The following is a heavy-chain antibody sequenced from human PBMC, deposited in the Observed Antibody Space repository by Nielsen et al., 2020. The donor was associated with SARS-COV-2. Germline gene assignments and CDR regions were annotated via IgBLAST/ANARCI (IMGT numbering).Heavy chain of an antibody. Sequence: ASVKVSCKASGYTFTSYGISWVRQAPGQGLEWMGWISAYNGNTNYAQKLQGRVTMTTDTSTSTAHMELRSLRSDDTAVYYCARVRCSGGSCYFDYWGQGTLVTVSS. D-gene: IGHD2-15*01. V-gene: IGHV1-18*04. CDR3: ARVRCSGGSCYFDY. CDR2: ISAYNGNT. J-gene: IGHJ4*02. CDR1: GYTFTSYG.